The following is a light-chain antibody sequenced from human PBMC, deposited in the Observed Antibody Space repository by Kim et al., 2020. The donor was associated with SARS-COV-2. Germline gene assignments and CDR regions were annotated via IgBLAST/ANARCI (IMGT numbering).Light chain of an antibody. CDR1: QDISRY. J-gene: IGKJ1*01. CDR3: QQAYSASRT. CDR2: TAS. V-gene: IGKV1-39*01. Sequence: AAAGDRVTLPRRASQDISRYFNWYQQKPGQAPRLLIYTASSLQSGVPSRFTGSESETDFTLTISSLQPEDFATYYCQQAYSASRTFGQGTKVDIK.